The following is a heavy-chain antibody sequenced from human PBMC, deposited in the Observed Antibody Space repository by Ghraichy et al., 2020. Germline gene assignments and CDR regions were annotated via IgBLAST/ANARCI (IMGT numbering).Heavy chain of an antibody. D-gene: IGHD1-1*01. CDR3: ASHNDWKFDD. CDR1: GITLSSYW. CDR2: INQDGSER. V-gene: IGHV3-7*02. Sequence: LSLTCAASGITLSSYWMSWVRQAPGKGLEWVANINQDGSERNYVGSLKGRLTISRDNAKNSLYLQMIALRAEDTAVYYCASHNDWKFDDWGQGALVTVSA. J-gene: IGHJ4*02.